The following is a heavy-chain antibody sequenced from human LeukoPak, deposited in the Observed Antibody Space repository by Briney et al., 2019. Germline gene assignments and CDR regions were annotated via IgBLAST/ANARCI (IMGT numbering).Heavy chain of an antibody. J-gene: IGHJ4*02. D-gene: IGHD2-15*01. CDR2: IYYSGST. Sequence: PSETLSLTCTVSGGSISSGDYYWSWIHQPPGKGLEWIGYIYYSGSTYYNPSLKSRVTISVDTSKNQFSLKLSSVTAADTAVYYCARFPGYCSGGSCYPTGYYFDYWGQGTLVTVSS. CDR1: GGSISSGDYY. CDR3: ARFPGYCSGGSCYPTGYYFDY. V-gene: IGHV4-30-4*01.